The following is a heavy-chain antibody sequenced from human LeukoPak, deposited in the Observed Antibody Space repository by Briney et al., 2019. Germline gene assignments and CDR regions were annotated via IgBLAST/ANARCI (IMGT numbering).Heavy chain of an antibody. CDR1: GFTFSGYC. Sequence: GGSLRLSCAASGFTFSGYCMSGVRQAPGQGLEWVANIKQDGSEEYYVDSVKGRFTISRDNAKNSLYLQMNSLRAEDTAVDYCASERTGKVARYWGQGTLVTVSP. CDR3: ASERTGKVARY. D-gene: IGHD5-12*01. V-gene: IGHV3-7*05. J-gene: IGHJ4*02. CDR2: IKQDGSEE.